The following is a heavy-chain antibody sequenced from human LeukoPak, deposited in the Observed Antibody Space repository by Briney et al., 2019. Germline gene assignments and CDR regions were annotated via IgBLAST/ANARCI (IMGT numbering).Heavy chain of an antibody. D-gene: IGHD3-16*01. Sequence: GESLKISSKAPGYNFNWEWIGWVRQMPGKGLEWMGIIYPDDSDTRYNPSFQGQVAISVDKSITTAFLQWRSLEASDSAMYYCAGMNGVIYLYYFDYWAHGTLGTVST. CDR2: IYPDDSDT. CDR1: GYNFNWEW. CDR3: AGMNGVIYLYYFDY. J-gene: IGHJ4*01. V-gene: IGHV5-51*01.